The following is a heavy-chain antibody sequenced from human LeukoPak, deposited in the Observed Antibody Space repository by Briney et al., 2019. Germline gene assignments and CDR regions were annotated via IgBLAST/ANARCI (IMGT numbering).Heavy chain of an antibody. D-gene: IGHD2-2*01. V-gene: IGHV3-23*01. CDR2: ISGSGGST. CDR1: VFTFSSYA. Sequence: GGSLRLSCAASVFTFSSYAMSWVRQAPGKGLEWVSAISGSGGSTYYADSVKGRVTISRDNSKNTLYLQMNSLRAEDTAVYYCAKDQVVVPAAADYWGQGTLVTVSS. J-gene: IGHJ4*02. CDR3: AKDQVVVPAAADY.